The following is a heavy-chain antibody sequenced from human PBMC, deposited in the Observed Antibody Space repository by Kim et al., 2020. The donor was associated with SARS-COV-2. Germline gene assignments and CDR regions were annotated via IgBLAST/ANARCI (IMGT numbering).Heavy chain of an antibody. CDR1: GGSISSSSYY. J-gene: IGHJ4*02. D-gene: IGHD3-10*01. Sequence: SETLSLTCTVSGGSISSSSYYWGWIRQPPGKGLEWIGSIYYSGSTYYNPSLKSRVTISVDTSKNQFSLKLSSVTAADTAVYYCARRRYYGSGSYLHFDYWGQGTLVTVSS. V-gene: IGHV4-39*01. CDR3: ARRRYYGSGSYLHFDY. CDR2: IYYSGST.